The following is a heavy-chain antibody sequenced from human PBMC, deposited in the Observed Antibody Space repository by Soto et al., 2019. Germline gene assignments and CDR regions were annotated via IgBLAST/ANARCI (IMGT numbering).Heavy chain of an antibody. CDR2: IIPIFGTA. V-gene: IGHV1-69*12. CDR3: ARDRPPGQYCSGGSCYSGHWFDP. J-gene: IGHJ5*02. CDR1: GGTFSSYA. D-gene: IGHD2-15*01. Sequence: QVQLVQSGAEVKKPGSSVKVSCKASGGTFSSYAISWVRQAPGQGLEWMGGIIPIFGTANYAQKFQGRVTITADECTSTDYMELSSLRSEETAVYYCARDRPPGQYCSGGSCYSGHWFDPWGKGTLVTVSS.